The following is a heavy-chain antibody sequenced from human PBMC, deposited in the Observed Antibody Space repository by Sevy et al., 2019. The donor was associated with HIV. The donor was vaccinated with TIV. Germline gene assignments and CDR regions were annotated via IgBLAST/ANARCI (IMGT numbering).Heavy chain of an antibody. D-gene: IGHD2-8*01. CDR1: GFTFSKYS. CDR3: AREGCTKPHDY. V-gene: IGHV3-23*01. CDR2: FSFGCGKI. J-gene: IGHJ4*02. Sequence: GESLKISCAASGFTFSKYSMSWIRQTPGKGLEWVSPFSFGCGKINYADSVKGRFTISRDDSRNTFYLQMNSLRAEDTAIYYCAREGCTKPHDYWGQGTVVTVSS.